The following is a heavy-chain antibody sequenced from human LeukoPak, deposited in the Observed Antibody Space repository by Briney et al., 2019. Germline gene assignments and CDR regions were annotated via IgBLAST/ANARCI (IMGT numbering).Heavy chain of an antibody. J-gene: IGHJ4*02. CDR3: ARDWAYYDTSGYHDY. D-gene: IGHD3-22*01. V-gene: IGHV1-2*02. Sequence: ASVKVSCKASGYTITAYYIHWVRRAPGQGLEWMGWINPNSGGTNYAQKFQGRVTMTRDTSISTAYMELSRLRSDDTAVYYCARDWAYYDTSGYHDYWGQGTLVTVSS. CDR1: GYTITAYY. CDR2: INPNSGGT.